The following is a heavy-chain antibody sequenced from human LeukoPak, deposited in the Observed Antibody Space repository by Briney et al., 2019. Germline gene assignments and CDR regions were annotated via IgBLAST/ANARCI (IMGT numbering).Heavy chain of an antibody. J-gene: IGHJ5*02. CDR2: INTYTGNP. CDR1: GYTFTTYA. Sequence: ASVKVSCKASGYTFTTYAMNWVRQAPGQGLEWMGWINTYTGNPTYAQDFTGRFVFSLDTSVCTAYLQIYSLKAEDTAVYYCARLVAAGGSGSFDPWGQGTLVTVSS. V-gene: IGHV7-4-1*01. CDR3: ARLVAAGGSGSFDP. D-gene: IGHD6-13*01.